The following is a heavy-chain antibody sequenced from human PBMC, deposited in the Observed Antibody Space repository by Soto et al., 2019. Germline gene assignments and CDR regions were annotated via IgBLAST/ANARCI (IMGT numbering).Heavy chain of an antibody. J-gene: IGHJ6*02. CDR2: ISFDGTYK. V-gene: IGHV3-30-3*01. CDR1: GFSFSSYA. D-gene: IGHD3-3*01. Sequence: GGSLRLSCAASGFSFSSYAMNWVRQAPGKGLEWVAVISFDGTYKNYVDSVKGRFTISRDNFKNTVSLQMNSLRSDGTAVYYCARRARGSGYYGYYYGMDVWGQGTTVTVSS. CDR3: ARRARGSGYYGYYYGMDV.